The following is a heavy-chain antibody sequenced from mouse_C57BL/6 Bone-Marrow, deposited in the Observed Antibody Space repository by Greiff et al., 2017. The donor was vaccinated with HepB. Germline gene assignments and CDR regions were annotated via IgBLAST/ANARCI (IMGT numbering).Heavy chain of an antibody. D-gene: IGHD2-2*01. CDR3: ARPMVTTGGYAMDY. Sequence: EVMLVESGGGLVKPGGSLKLSCAASGFTFSSYAMSWVRQTPEKRLEWVATISDGGSYTYYPDNVKGRFTISRDNAKNNLYLQMSHLKSEDTAMYYCARPMVTTGGYAMDYWGQGTSVTVSS. J-gene: IGHJ4*01. CDR2: ISDGGSYT. V-gene: IGHV5-4*03. CDR1: GFTFSSYA.